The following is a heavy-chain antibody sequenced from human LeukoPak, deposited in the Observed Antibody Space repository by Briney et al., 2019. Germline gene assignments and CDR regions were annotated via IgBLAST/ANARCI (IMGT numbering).Heavy chain of an antibody. D-gene: IGHD5-18*01. Sequence: SETLSLTCTVSGGSISSSSYYWGWIRQPPGKGLEWIGSIYYSGSTYYNPSLKSRVTISVDTSKNQFSLKLSSVTAADTAVYYCASRIGYSYGFARFGYWGQGTLVTVSS. V-gene: IGHV4-39*07. CDR1: GGSISSSSYY. J-gene: IGHJ4*02. CDR2: IYYSGST. CDR3: ASRIGYSYGFARFGY.